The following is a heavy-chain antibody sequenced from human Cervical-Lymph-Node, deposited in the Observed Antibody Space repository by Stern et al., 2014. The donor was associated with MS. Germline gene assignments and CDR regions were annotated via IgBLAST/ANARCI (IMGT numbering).Heavy chain of an antibody. CDR2: TRNKANKYTT. CDR3: ARGPQNTIFGVLPLEYYFDF. J-gene: IGHJ4*02. V-gene: IGHV3-72*01. Sequence: EVQLLESGGGLVQPGGSLRLSCAASGFIFSDYYMDWVRQAPGKGLEWVGRTRNKANKYTTQYAASVKGRFSISRDDSKNSLYLQMNSLKTEDTAVYYCARGPQNTIFGVLPLEYYFDFWGQGALVTVSS. D-gene: IGHD3-3*01. CDR1: GFIFSDYY.